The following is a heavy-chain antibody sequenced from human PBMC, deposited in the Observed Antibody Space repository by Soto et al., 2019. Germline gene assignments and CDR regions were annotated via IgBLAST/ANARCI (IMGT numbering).Heavy chain of an antibody. CDR3: VLSDFWSGYVDY. CDR1: GFTFSSYS. Sequence: HPGGSLRLSCVASGFTFSSYSMVWVRQAPGKGLEWIAYIFASSTTIYYVDSVKGRFTVSRDNGKNSLYLQMNSLGAEDTAVYYCVLSDFWSGYVDYWGQGT. V-gene: IGHV3-48*04. CDR2: IFASSTTI. J-gene: IGHJ4*02. D-gene: IGHD3-3*01.